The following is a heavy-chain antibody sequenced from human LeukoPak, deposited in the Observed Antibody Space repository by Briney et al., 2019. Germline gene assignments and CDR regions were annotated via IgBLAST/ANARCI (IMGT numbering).Heavy chain of an antibody. J-gene: IGHJ4*02. D-gene: IGHD4-11*01. V-gene: IGHV3-7*01. CDR1: GFTFSSYW. CDR2: IKQDGSEK. CDR3: AREGSNYYFDY. Sequence: GGSLRLSCAASGFTFSSYWMSWVRQAPGKGLEWVANIKQDGSEKYYVDSVKGRFTTSRDNAKNSLYLQMNSLRAEDTAVYYCAREGSNYYFDYWGQGTLVTVSS.